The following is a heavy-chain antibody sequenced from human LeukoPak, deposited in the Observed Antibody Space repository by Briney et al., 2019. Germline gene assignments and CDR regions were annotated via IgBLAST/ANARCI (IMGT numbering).Heavy chain of an antibody. CDR3: ARAIINYYGSGSRLYYYGMDV. D-gene: IGHD3-10*01. CDR1: GGSFSGYY. CDR2: INHSGST. Sequence: SETLSLTCAVYGGSFSGYYWSWIRQPPGKGLEWIGEINHSGSTNYNPSLKSRVTISVDTSKNQFSLKLSSVTAADTAVYYCARAIINYYGSGSRLYYYGMDVWGQGTMVTVSS. J-gene: IGHJ6*02. V-gene: IGHV4-34*01.